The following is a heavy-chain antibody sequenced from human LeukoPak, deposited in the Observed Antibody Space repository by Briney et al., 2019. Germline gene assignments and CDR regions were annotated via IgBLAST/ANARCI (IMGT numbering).Heavy chain of an antibody. D-gene: IGHD5-12*01. CDR3: AKDGRGYSGYGDFDY. V-gene: IGHV3-23*01. Sequence: GGSLRLSCAASGFTFSSYAMGWVRQAPGKGLEWVSCISGNGGSTYYADPVKGRFTTSRDNSKTTLYLEMNSLRAEDSAVYYCAKDGRGYSGYGDFDYWGQGTLVTVSS. CDR2: ISGNGGST. CDR1: GFTFSSYA. J-gene: IGHJ4*02.